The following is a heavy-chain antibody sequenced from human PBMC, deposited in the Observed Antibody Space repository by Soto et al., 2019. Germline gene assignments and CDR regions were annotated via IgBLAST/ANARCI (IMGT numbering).Heavy chain of an antibody. V-gene: IGHV4-39*01. J-gene: IGHJ5*02. Sequence: QLQLQESGPGLVKPSDTLSLTCTVSGGSISSSTYYWAWVRQPPGKVLEWIGSIQYSGSTYYNLSLKSRVKISVDTSKNQFSLKLSSVTAADTAVYYCGRRDGGSGRRWFDPWGQGTLVTVSS. CDR1: GGSISSSTYY. CDR2: IQYSGST. CDR3: GRRDGGSGRRWFDP. D-gene: IGHD3-10*01.